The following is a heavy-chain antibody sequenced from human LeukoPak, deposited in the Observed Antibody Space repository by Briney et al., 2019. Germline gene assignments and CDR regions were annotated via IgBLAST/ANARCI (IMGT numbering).Heavy chain of an antibody. Sequence: PGGSLRLSCAASGFTFRTYWMSWVRQAPGKGLEWVANIKQDGSEEYYVDSVKGRFTIYRDNAKDSLYLQMHSLRVEDTAVYYCARDEEGPTDLGQGTLVTVSS. V-gene: IGHV3-7*01. CDR2: IKQDGSEE. CDR3: ARDEEGPTD. J-gene: IGHJ4*02. CDR1: GFTFRTYW.